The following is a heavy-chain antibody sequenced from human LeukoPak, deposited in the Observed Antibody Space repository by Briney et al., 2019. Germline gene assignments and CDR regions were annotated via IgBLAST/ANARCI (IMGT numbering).Heavy chain of an antibody. CDR1: GFTLSISG. CDR2: ILYDGSNK. V-gene: IGHV3-30*18. CDR3: AKEDVVVITIRFFQH. D-gene: IGHD3-22*01. J-gene: IGHJ1*01. Sequence: GGSLRLSCAASGFTLSISGTQGVRPAPGGGGEWVAVILYDGSNKYYADSVKGRFTISRDKSKNTLFLQMNSLRTEDTAIYYCAKEDVVVITIRFFQHWGQGTLVTVSS.